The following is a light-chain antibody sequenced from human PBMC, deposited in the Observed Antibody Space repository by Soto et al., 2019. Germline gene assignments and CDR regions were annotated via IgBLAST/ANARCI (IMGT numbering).Light chain of an antibody. Sequence: DIVLTQSPATLSLSPGERATLSCTASQSVTNSYVAWYQQQLGQAPRLLIYGASIRATGIPDRFSGSGSGTDFTLTISGLDPEYSAVFYCQQYASSPTFGQGTKVDI. CDR3: QQYASSPT. CDR2: GAS. CDR1: QSVTNSY. V-gene: IGKV3-20*01. J-gene: IGKJ1*01.